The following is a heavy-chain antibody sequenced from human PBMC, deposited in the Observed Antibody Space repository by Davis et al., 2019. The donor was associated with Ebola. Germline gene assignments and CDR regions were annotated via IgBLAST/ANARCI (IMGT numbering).Heavy chain of an antibody. V-gene: IGHV3-48*01. Sequence: PGGSLRLSCAASGFTFSDASMNWVRQAPGKGPEWIAYISSRSDSVYYADSVEGRFTISRDNARNSLYLQMDGRTTADTAGYYCVKDTNRWFRTISYFDIWGQGTLVSVSS. CDR1: GFTFSDAS. J-gene: IGHJ4*01. D-gene: IGHD2-15*01. CDR2: ISSRSDSV. CDR3: VKDTNRWFRTISYFDI.